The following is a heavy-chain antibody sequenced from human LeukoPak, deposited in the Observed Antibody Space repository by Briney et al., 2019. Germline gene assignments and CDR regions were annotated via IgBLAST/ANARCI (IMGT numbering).Heavy chain of an antibody. CDR3: ASLAAARPFDY. CDR2: ISSSGSTI. J-gene: IGHJ4*02. D-gene: IGHD6-13*01. CDR1: GFTFSSYE. Sequence: GGSLRLSCAASGFTFSSYEMNWVRQAPGKGLEWVSYISSSGSTIYYADSVKGRFTISRDNPKNSLYLQMNSLRAEDTAVYYCASLAAARPFDYWGQGTLVTVSS. V-gene: IGHV3-48*03.